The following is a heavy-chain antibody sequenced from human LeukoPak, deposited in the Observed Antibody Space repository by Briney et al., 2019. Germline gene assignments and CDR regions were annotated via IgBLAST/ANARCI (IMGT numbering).Heavy chain of an antibody. Sequence: SVKVSCKASGGTFSSYAISWVRQAPGQGLEWMGRIIPILGIANYAQKFQGRVTITADKSTSTAYMELSSLRSEDTAVYYCARAPKKYGDYGLSELYYFDYWGQGTLVTVSS. CDR2: IIPILGIA. V-gene: IGHV1-69*04. J-gene: IGHJ4*02. CDR1: GGTFSSYA. CDR3: ARAPKKYGDYGLSELYYFDY. D-gene: IGHD4-17*01.